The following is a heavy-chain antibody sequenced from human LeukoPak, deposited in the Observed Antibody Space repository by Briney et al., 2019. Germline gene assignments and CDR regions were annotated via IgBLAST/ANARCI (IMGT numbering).Heavy chain of an antibody. CDR3: ARDSPPRYSGYDWVF. J-gene: IGHJ4*02. V-gene: IGHV3-7*01. Sequence: GGSLRLSCTASGFAFSDYWMSWVRQAPGEGLEWLANINQDGSQTSYVDSVRGRFTVSRDNAKNSLYLQTNSLRADDTAVYYCARDSPPRYSGYDWVFWGRGTLVTVSS. CDR2: INQDGSQT. D-gene: IGHD5-12*01. CDR1: GFAFSDYW.